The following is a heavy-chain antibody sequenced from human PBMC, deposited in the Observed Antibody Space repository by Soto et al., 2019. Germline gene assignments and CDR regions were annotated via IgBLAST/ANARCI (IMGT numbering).Heavy chain of an antibody. CDR1: GYTFTRYN. D-gene: IGHD2-2*01. CDR3: ARGQCSSASCFYFDY. CDR2: INVGNGNT. J-gene: IGHJ4*02. V-gene: IGHV1-3*01. Sequence: ASVKVSCKTPGYTFTRYNIHWVRQAPGQRLEWMGWINVGNGNTRYSPKLQDRLTITRDTSASTVYMELSSLRSEDTTLYYCARGQCSSASCFYFDYWAQGSLVTVS.